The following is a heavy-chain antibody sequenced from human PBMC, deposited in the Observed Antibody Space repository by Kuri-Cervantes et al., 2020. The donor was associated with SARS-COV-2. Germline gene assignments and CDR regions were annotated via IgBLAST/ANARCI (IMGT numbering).Heavy chain of an antibody. CDR3: AGDLYETYYFDF. Sequence: GGSLRLSCAASGFTFSTYAMHWVRQAPGKELEWVAHVSHDGSNRFYAQSVRGRFTISRDNSKSTLYLQMDSLRGDDTALYYCAGDLYETYYFDFWGQGALVTVSS. V-gene: IGHV3-30*04. CDR1: GFTFSTYA. J-gene: IGHJ4*02. CDR2: VSHDGSNR. D-gene: IGHD5/OR15-5a*01.